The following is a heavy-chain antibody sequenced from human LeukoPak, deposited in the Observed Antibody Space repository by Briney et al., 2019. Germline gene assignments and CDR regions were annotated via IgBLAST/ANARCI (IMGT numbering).Heavy chain of an antibody. J-gene: IGHJ4*02. D-gene: IGHD3-10*01. V-gene: IGHV3-23*01. CDR3: ANRGKYYFDY. Sequence: GRSLRLSCAASGFTFSNYAMSWVRQAPGKGLEWVSSISDGGGGTYYADSVKGRFTISRDNSKNTLYLLMNSLRAEDTAIYYCANRGKYYFDYWGQGTLVTVSS. CDR2: ISDGGGGT. CDR1: GFTFSNYA.